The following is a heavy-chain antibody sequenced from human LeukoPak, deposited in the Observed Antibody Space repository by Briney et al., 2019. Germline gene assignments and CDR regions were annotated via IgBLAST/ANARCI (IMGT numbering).Heavy chain of an antibody. D-gene: IGHD6-19*01. CDR3: ARGPIAVAGGGIDY. V-gene: IGHV4-34*01. CDR1: GGSFSGYY. J-gene: IGHJ4*02. Sequence: SETLSLTCAVYGGSFSGYYWSGIRQPPGKGLEWIGEINHSGSTNYNPSLKSRVTISVDTSKNQFSLKLSSVTAADTAVYYCARGPIAVAGGGIDYWGQGTLVTVSS. CDR2: INHSGST.